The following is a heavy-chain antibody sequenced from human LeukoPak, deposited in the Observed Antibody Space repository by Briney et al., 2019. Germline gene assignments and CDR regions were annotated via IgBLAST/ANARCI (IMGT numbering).Heavy chain of an antibody. D-gene: IGHD5-18*01. J-gene: IGHJ6*03. CDR2: ISGSGGST. Sequence: GGSLRLSCAASGFTFSSYGMSWVRQAPGKGLEWVSAISGSGGSTYYADSVKGRFTISRDNAKNTLYLQMNRLRAEDTAVYYCAKWGDIPWIQLWLGHYMDVWGKGTTVTISS. CDR1: GFTFSSYG. CDR3: AKWGDIPWIQLWLGHYMDV. V-gene: IGHV3-23*01.